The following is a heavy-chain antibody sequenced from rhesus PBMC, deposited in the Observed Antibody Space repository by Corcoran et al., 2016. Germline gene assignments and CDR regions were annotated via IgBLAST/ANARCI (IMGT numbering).Heavy chain of an antibody. V-gene: IGHV4-93*01. CDR1: GGSISSSNW. J-gene: IGHJ4*01. CDR2: IYCSGGST. CDR3: ARDRCTGSGCYGTFDY. Sequence: QVQLQESGPAVVKPSETLSLTCAVSGGSISSSNWWSWIRQSPGKGLEWIVGIYCSGGSTNYNPPLKSRISLSVDTSKNQLSLKLSSVTTADTAVYYCARDRCTGSGCYGTFDYWGQGVLVTVSS. D-gene: IGHD2-21*01.